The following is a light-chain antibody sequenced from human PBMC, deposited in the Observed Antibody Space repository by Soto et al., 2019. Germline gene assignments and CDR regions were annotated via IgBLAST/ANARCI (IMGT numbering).Light chain of an antibody. CDR1: SGHSSYI. CDR3: ETWDSIIQV. CDR2: LEGRGGY. J-gene: IGLJ3*02. V-gene: IGLV4-60*02. Sequence: QPVLTQSSSASASLGSSVKLTCTLSSGHSSYIIAWHQQQPGKAPRSLMKLEGRGGYSKESGVPDRFSGSSSGADRYLTISNLQFEDEAEYYCETWDSIIQVFGGGTKLTVL.